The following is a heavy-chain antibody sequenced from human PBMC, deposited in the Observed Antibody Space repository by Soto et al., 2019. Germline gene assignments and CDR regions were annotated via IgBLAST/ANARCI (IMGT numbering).Heavy chain of an antibody. CDR3: ATTGPY. V-gene: IGHV3-33*01. Sequence: QVQLVESGGGVVQPGRSLRLSCAASGFTFSSYGMHWVRQARGKGLEWVAVIWFDGSNKFYADSVKGRFTISRDNSKNTVSLQMNSLRDEDSAAYYCATTGPYWGQGTLVTVSS. CDR1: GFTFSSYG. J-gene: IGHJ4*02. CDR2: IWFDGSNK.